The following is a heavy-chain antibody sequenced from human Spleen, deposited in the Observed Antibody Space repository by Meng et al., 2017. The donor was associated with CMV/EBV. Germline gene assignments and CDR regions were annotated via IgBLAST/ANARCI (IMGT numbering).Heavy chain of an antibody. J-gene: IGHJ4*02. CDR1: GFTFSDYG. Sequence: SLRLSCTASGFTFSDYGMHWVRQAPGKGLEWVAVILYDGSNQYYADSVKGRFTISRDNSKNTLFLQMNSLRLEDTAVYYCAPESLDYWGQGTLVTVSS. CDR2: ILYDGSNQ. V-gene: IGHV3-30*03. CDR3: APESLDY.